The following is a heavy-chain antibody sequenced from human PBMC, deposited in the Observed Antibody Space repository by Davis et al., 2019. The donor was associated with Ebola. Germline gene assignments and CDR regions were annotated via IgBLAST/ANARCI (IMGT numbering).Heavy chain of an antibody. J-gene: IGHJ6*02. CDR2: ISSSGSTI. D-gene: IGHD3-16*01. CDR1: GGSISGYY. CDR3: ARDRPLDFFFGDYYGMDV. V-gene: IGHV3-11*04. Sequence: LSLTCSVSGGSISGYYWSWIRQAPGKGLEWVSYISSSGSTIYYADSVKGRFTISRDNAKNSLYLQMNSLRAEDTAVYYCARDRPLDFFFGDYYGMDVWGQGTTVTVSS.